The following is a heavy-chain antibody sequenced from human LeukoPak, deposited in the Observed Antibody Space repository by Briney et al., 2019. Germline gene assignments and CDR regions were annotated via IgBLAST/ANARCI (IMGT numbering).Heavy chain of an antibody. CDR2: MHHSGRT. Sequence: PSETLSLTCNVSGASITSESYFWSWMRQHPGKGLEWIGYMHHSGRTYYNASLKSRVTISVDTSKSQFSLKVNSVTAADTAVYYCARVCGAPDFYYYGIDVWGQGTTVTVSS. D-gene: IGHD3-3*01. J-gene: IGHJ6*02. CDR1: GASITSESYF. V-gene: IGHV4-31*03. CDR3: ARVCGAPDFYYYGIDV.